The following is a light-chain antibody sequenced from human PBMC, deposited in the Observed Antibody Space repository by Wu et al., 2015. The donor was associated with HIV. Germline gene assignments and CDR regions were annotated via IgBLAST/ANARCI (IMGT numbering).Light chain of an antibody. CDR1: QDISNY. Sequence: DIQMTQSPSSLSASVGGRVTITCQASQDISNYLNWYQQKPGKAPKLLIYGASNLETGVPSRFSGSGSGTEFTLTISSLQPDDFATYYCQQYSSYFLTFGGGTKVEI. CDR3: QQYSSYFLT. CDR2: GAS. V-gene: IGKV1-33*01. J-gene: IGKJ4*01.